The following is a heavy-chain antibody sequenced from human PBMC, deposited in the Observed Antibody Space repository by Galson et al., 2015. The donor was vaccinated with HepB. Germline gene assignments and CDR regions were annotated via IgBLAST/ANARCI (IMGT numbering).Heavy chain of an antibody. D-gene: IGHD1-14*01. CDR2: ISSSSSYI. CDR1: GFTFSSYS. V-gene: IGHV3-21*01. Sequence: SLRLSCAASGFTFSSYSMNWVRQAPGKGLEWVASISSSSSYIYYADSVKGRFTISRDNAKNSLYLQMNSLRAEDTAVYYCARDPDVFNPVGLLWGQGTMVTVSS. J-gene: IGHJ3*01. CDR3: ARDPDVFNPVGLL.